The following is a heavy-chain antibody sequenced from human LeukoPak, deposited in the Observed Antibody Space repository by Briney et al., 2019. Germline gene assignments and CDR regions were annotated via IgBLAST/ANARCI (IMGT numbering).Heavy chain of an antibody. CDR3: ATTRCCGSSSCWGFDY. J-gene: IGHJ4*02. Sequence: SETLSLTCTVSGGSISGHHWSWIRQSPGKGLDWIGYIYYSGTTTYNPSLKSRVTISVDTSNNQFSLRLSSVTAADTAVYYCATTRCCGSSSCWGFDYWGQGILVTVSS. CDR2: IYYSGTT. V-gene: IGHV4-59*11. CDR1: GGSISGHH. D-gene: IGHD2-15*01.